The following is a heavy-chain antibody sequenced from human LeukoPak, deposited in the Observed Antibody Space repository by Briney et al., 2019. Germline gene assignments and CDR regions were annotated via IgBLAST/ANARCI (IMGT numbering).Heavy chain of an antibody. V-gene: IGHV4-61*02. J-gene: IGHJ5*02. CDR2: IYTSGST. Sequence: SQTLSLTCTVSGGSISSGSYYWSWIRQPAGKGLEWIGRIYTSGSTNYNPSLKSRVTISVDTSKNQFSLKLSSVTAADTAVYYCAREEEGNWFDPWGQGTLVTVSS. CDR1: GGSISSGSYY. CDR3: AREEEGNWFDP.